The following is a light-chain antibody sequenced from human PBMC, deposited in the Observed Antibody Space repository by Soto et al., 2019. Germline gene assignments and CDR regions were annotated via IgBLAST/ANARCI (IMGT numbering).Light chain of an antibody. CDR2: GAS. CDR3: QQYCSSPPIT. CDR1: HSVSSSY. J-gene: IGKJ5*01. Sequence: IVLTQSPGTLYLSPGERATLSCRAIHSVSSSYLAWYQQKPGQAPRLLIYGASSRATCLPDRFSGSGSGTDFTLTISRLEPEDFAVYNCQQYCSSPPITCGQGTLLEIK. V-gene: IGKV3-20*01.